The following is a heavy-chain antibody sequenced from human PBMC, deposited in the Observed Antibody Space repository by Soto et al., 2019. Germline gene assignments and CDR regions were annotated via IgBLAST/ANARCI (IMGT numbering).Heavy chain of an antibody. CDR3: ARHQSHSSSYVDP. Sequence: TLSLTCAVSGGSISSGGYSWSWLRQKPGKGLEWIGYIYYSGSTYYNPSLKSRVTISVDTSKNQFSLKLSSVTAADMAVYYCARHQSHSSSYVDPWGQGTLVTVSS. J-gene: IGHJ5*02. CDR2: IYYSGST. CDR1: GGSISSGGYS. V-gene: IGHV4-30-2*03. D-gene: IGHD6-13*01.